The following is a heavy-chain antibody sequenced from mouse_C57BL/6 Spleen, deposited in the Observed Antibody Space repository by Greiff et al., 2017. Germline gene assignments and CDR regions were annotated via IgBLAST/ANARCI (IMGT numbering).Heavy chain of an antibody. D-gene: IGHD4-1*01. J-gene: IGHJ2*01. CDR1: GYTFTEYT. CDR2: FYPGSGSI. CDR3: ARHEDRETGTGYFDY. V-gene: IGHV1-62-2*01. Sequence: VHLVESGAELVKPGASVKLSCKASGYTFTEYTIHWVKQRSGQGLEWIGWFYPGSGSIKYNEKFKDKATLTADKSSSTVYMELSRLTSEDSAVYFCARHEDRETGTGYFDYWGQGTTLTVSS.